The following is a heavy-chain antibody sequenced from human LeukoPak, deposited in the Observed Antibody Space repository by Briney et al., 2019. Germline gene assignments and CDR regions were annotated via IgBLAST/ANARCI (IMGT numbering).Heavy chain of an antibody. D-gene: IGHD2-15*01. V-gene: IGHV3-23*01. Sequence: GDSLRLSCAASGFTFSSYAMSWVRQAPGKGLEWVSAISGSGGSTYYADSVKGRFTISRDNSNTLYLNMNSLRADDTAIYYCAKRYCSGGSCSFDYWGQGTLVTVSS. CDR2: ISGSGGST. CDR1: GFTFSSYA. J-gene: IGHJ4*02. CDR3: AKRYCSGGSCSFDY.